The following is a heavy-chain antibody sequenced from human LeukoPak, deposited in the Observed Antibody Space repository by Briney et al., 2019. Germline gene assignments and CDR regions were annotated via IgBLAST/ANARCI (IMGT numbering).Heavy chain of an antibody. CDR3: ARGDSGYYPPIYYYYGMDV. J-gene: IGHJ6*02. D-gene: IGHD3-22*01. CDR1: GFTFSNYA. Sequence: GGSLRLSCAASGFTFSNYAMHWVRQAPGKGLEYVSAISSDGSSTYYANSVKGRFTISRDNSKNTLYLQMNSLRAEDTAVYYCARGDSGYYPPIYYYYGMDVWGQGTTVTVSS. CDR2: ISSDGSST. V-gene: IGHV3-64*01.